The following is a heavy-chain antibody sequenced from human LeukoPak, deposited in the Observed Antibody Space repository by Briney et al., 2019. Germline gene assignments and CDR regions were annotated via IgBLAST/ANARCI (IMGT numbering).Heavy chain of an antibody. CDR1: GYTFTSYG. CDR2: IIPIFGTA. J-gene: IGHJ4*02. D-gene: IGHD3-10*01. CDR3: ARAARGELFSYYFDY. Sequence: SVKVSCKASGYTFTSYGISWVRQAPGQGLEWMGGIIPIFGTANYAQKFQGRVTITADKSTSTAYMELSSLRSEDTAVYYCARAARGELFSYYFDYWGQGTLVTVSS. V-gene: IGHV1-69*06.